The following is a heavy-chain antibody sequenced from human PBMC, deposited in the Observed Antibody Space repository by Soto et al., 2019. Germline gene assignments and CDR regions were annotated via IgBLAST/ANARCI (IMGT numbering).Heavy chain of an antibody. CDR1: GGSINTGGCY. Sequence: QVQLQESGPGLVKPSQTLSLTCTVSGGSINTGGCYWTWIRQHPGKGLEWIGYVYYTGTTSYNSSLESRLSISIDTSKNQFSLKLSSVTAADTAVYYCARDSVWGSLYRSDYFDMWGQGTVVTVSS. CDR2: VYYTGTT. CDR3: ARDSVWGSLYRSDYFDM. V-gene: IGHV4-31*03. D-gene: IGHD3-16*01. J-gene: IGHJ3*02.